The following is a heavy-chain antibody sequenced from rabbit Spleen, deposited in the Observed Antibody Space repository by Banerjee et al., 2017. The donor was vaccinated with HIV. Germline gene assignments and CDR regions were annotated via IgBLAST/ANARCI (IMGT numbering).Heavy chain of an antibody. Sequence: SDNSYYTTWAKGRFTISKTSSTTVTLQMTSLTAADTATYFCARDGAGREDFNLWGPGTLVTVS. CDR2: SDNS. V-gene: IGHV1S40*01. D-gene: IGHD4-2*01. J-gene: IGHJ4*01. CDR3: ARDGAGREDFNL.